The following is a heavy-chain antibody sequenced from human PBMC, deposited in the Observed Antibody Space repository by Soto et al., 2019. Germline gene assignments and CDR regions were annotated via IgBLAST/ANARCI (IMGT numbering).Heavy chain of an antibody. J-gene: IGHJ6*02. CDR1: GFTFSSYG. Sequence: QVQLVESGGGVVQPGRSLRLSCAASGFTFSSYGMHWVRQAPGKGLEWVAVISYDGSNKYYADSVKGRFTISRDNSKNTLYLQMNSLRAEDTAVYYCAKVSIAAASYYYGMDVWGQGTTVTVSS. CDR3: AKVSIAAASYYYGMDV. V-gene: IGHV3-30*18. CDR2: ISYDGSNK. D-gene: IGHD6-13*01.